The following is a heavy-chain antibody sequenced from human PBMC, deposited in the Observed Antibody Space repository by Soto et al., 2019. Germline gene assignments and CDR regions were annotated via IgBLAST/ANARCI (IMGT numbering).Heavy chain of an antibody. CDR1: GGSINSGGYY. J-gene: IGHJ3*02. CDR2: IYYSGLT. Sequence: QVQLQESGPGLVKPSQTLSLTCTVSGGSINSGGYYWNWIRQHPGKGLEWIGYIYYSGLTNYNPSLKTRVTISVDTSKNQFSLKLNSVTAADTAVYYCARDLYSKRAFDIWGQGTRVTVSS. D-gene: IGHD6-13*01. V-gene: IGHV4-31*03. CDR3: ARDLYSKRAFDI.